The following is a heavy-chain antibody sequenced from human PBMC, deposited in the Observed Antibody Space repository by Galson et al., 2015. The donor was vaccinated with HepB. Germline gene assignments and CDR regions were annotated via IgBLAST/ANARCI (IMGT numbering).Heavy chain of an antibody. CDR2: ILPAFGVA. V-gene: IGHV1-69*04. CDR3: AREVGGAHGWDV. CDR1: GGTFSTYT. J-gene: IGHJ6*02. Sequence: SVKVSCKGSGGTFSTYTINWVRQAPGQGLEWVGRILPAFGVATYARNFQGRVTITADMSTSTVNLDLSSLKSEDTAVYYCAREVGGAHGWDVWGQGTTVTVSS. D-gene: IGHD2-21*01.